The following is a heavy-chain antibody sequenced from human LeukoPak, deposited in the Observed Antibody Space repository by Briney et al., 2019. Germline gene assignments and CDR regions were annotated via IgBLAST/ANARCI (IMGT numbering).Heavy chain of an antibody. CDR1: GGSISSYN. V-gene: IGHV4-59*08. CDR2: ISESGTA. CDR3: ARQDALGKYPPPYYMDV. Sequence: SETLSLTCSVSGGSISSYNWNWIRQPPGKGVEWIGYISESGTANYNSSLENRVTLSLDTSKSQISLNLRSATVADTAVYYCARQDALGKYPPPYYMDVWGKGTTVIVS. D-gene: IGHD3-16*01. J-gene: IGHJ6*03.